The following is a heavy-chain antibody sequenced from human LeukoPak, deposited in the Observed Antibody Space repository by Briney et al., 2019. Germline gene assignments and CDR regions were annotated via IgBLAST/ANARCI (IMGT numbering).Heavy chain of an antibody. Sequence: GGSLRLSCAASGFTFSSYAMHWVRQAPGKGLEWVAVISYDGSNKYYADSVKGRFTISRDNSKNTLYLQMNSLRAEDTAVYYCAKDFRIGYSAHFDYWGQGALVTVSS. CDR3: AKDFRIGYSAHFDY. D-gene: IGHD2-21*01. CDR1: GFTFSSYA. CDR2: ISYDGSNK. J-gene: IGHJ4*02. V-gene: IGHV3-30-3*01.